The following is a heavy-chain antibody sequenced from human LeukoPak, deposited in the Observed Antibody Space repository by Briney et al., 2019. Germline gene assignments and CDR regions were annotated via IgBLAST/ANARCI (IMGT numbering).Heavy chain of an antibody. D-gene: IGHD3-22*01. V-gene: IGHV4-59*01. Sequence: SETLSLTCAVYGGSFSGYYWSWIRQPPGKGLEWIGYIYYSGSTNYNPSLKSRVTISVDTSKNQFSLKLSSVTAADTAVYYCARWPYYYDSSGYYYEYWGQGTLVTVSS. J-gene: IGHJ1*01. CDR1: GGSFSGYY. CDR3: ARWPYYYDSSGYYYEY. CDR2: IYYSGST.